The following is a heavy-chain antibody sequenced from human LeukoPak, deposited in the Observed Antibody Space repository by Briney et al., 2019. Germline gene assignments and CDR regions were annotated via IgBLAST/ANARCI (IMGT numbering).Heavy chain of an antibody. CDR3: ARHVRVIAVAGDLYYFDY. CDR2: IYYSGST. Sequence: KPSETLSLTCTVSGGSISSYYWSWIRQPPGKGLEWIGYIYYSGSTNYNPSLKSRVTISVDTSKNQFSLKLSSVTAADTAVYYCARHVRVIAVAGDLYYFDYWGQGTLVIVSS. D-gene: IGHD6-19*01. J-gene: IGHJ4*02. CDR1: GGSISSYY. V-gene: IGHV4-59*08.